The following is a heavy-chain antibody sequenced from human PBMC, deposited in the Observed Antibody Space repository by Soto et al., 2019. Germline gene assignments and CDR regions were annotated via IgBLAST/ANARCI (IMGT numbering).Heavy chain of an antibody. Sequence: ASVKVSCKASGYAITAYYIHWVRQAPGQGLEWMGWVDPRTGGAIYAQKFQDRVTMTRDTSISTVYMDPSGLRSDDTALYYCARDDYGIYPYWGQGTLVTVSS. CDR3: ARDDYGIYPY. J-gene: IGHJ4*02. D-gene: IGHD1-26*01. CDR2: VDPRTGGA. CDR1: GYAITAYY. V-gene: IGHV1-2*02.